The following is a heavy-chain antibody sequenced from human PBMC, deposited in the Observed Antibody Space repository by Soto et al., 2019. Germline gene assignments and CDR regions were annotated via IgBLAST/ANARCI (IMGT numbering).Heavy chain of an antibody. V-gene: IGHV3-30*18. CDR1: GITFSSYG. J-gene: IGHJ6*01. Sequence: GGSLRLSCAASGITFSSYGMHWVRQAPGKGLEWVAVISYDGSNKYYADSVKGRFTISRDNSKNTLYLQMNSLRAEDTAVYYCAKSLEGDVWGQGTTVTVSS. CDR3: AKSLEGDV. CDR2: ISYDGSNK.